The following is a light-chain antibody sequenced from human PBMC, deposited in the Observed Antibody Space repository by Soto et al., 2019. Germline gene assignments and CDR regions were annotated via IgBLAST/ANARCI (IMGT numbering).Light chain of an antibody. CDR2: LGS. V-gene: IGKV2-28*01. CDR1: QSLLHSNGYNY. Sequence: IVMTQSALSLPVTPGEPASISCRSIQSLLHSNGYNYLDWYLQKPGQSPXLLIYLGSNRASGVPDRFSGSWPGTDFTLTISSLQAEDVAGYYCQQYYSTPLTFGGGTKVDI. J-gene: IGKJ4*01. CDR3: QQYYSTPLT.